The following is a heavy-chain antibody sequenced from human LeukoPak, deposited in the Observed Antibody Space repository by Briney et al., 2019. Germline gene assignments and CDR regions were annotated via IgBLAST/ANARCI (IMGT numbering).Heavy chain of an antibody. CDR3: GHFRLDNFDY. CDR1: AGSISSSSYY. CDR2: IYYSGST. J-gene: IGHJ4*02. D-gene: IGHD3-3*02. Sequence: PSETRSLTCTVAAGSISSSSYYWGWIRQPPGKGLEWIGSIYYSGSTYCNSSLKSRVTISVDTSKNQLSLKLCSLTAAASAVYYCGHFRLDNFDYWGQGTLVTVSS. V-gene: IGHV4-39*01.